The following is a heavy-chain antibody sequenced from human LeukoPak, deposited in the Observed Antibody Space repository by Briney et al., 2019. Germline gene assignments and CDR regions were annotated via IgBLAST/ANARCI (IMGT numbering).Heavy chain of an antibody. V-gene: IGHV3-48*01. CDR3: ARARGYSYGYSDY. J-gene: IGHJ4*02. Sequence: GGSLRLSCAASGFTFSSYSMNWVRQAPGKGLEWVSYISSSSSIIDYADSVKGRLTIPRDNAKNSLYLQMNSLRAEDTAVYYCARARGYSYGYSDYWGQGTLVTVSS. CDR2: ISSSSSII. D-gene: IGHD5-18*01. CDR1: GFTFSSYS.